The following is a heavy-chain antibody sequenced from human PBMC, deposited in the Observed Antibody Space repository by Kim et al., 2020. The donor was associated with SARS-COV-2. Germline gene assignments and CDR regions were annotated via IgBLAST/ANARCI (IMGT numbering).Heavy chain of an antibody. J-gene: IGHJ4*02. Sequence: YYNPSLKSRVTISVDRSKNQFSLKLSSVTAADTAVYYCARESSSWYYFDYWGQGTLVTVSS. D-gene: IGHD6-13*01. V-gene: IGHV4-30-2*01. CDR3: ARESSSWYYFDY.